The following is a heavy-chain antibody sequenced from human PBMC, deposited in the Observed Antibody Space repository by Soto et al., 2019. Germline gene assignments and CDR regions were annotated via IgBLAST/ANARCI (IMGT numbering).Heavy chain of an antibody. V-gene: IGHV4-30-4*01. Sequence: SETLSLTXTVSGGSISSDDYYWSWIRQPPGKGLEWIGYIYYSGSTYYNPSLKSRVTISVDTSKNQFSLKLSSVTAADTAVYYCARGRSNWSRRFISYGLDVWGQGTTVTVSS. J-gene: IGHJ6*02. CDR2: IYYSGST. CDR1: GGSISSDDYY. D-gene: IGHD6-13*01. CDR3: ARGRSNWSRRFISYGLDV.